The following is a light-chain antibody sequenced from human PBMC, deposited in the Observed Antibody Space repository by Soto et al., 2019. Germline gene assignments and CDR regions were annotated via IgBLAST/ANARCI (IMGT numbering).Light chain of an antibody. V-gene: IGKV1-27*01. Sequence: DIQITQSPSSLSGSVGDSVTITCRASQGISNYLAWYQQRPGKAPTLLIYAASTLQSGVPSRFSGSGSGTDFTLTISSLQPEDVATYYCQRYNNAPRTFGQGTKVEIK. CDR2: AAS. CDR1: QGISNY. CDR3: QRYNNAPRT. J-gene: IGKJ1*01.